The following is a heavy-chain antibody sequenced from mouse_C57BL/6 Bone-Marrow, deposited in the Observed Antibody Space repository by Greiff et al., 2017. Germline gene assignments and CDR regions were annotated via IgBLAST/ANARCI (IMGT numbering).Heavy chain of an antibody. CDR2: IDPENGDT. CDR3: TDYYGSSGAY. D-gene: IGHD1-1*01. J-gene: IGHJ3*01. CDR1: GFNIKDDY. Sequence: EVQRVESGAELVRPGASVKLSCTASGFNIKDDYMHWVKQRPEQGLEWIGWIDPENGDTEYASKFQGKATITADTSSNTAYLQLSSLTSEDTAVYYCTDYYGSSGAYWGQGTLVTVSA. V-gene: IGHV14-4*01.